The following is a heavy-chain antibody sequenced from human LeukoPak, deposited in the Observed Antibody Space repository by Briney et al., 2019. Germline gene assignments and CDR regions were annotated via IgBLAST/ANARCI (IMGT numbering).Heavy chain of an antibody. CDR3: ARAGGSYSYGHYYMDV. Sequence: PGGSLRLSCAASGFTFSSYAMHWVRQAPGKGLEWVAVISYDGSNKYYADSVKGRFTISRDNSKNTLYLQMNSLRAEDTAVYSCARAGGSYSYGHYYMDVWGRGTTVTVSS. CDR2: ISYDGSNK. CDR1: GFTFSSYA. D-gene: IGHD5-18*01. J-gene: IGHJ6*03. V-gene: IGHV3-30*04.